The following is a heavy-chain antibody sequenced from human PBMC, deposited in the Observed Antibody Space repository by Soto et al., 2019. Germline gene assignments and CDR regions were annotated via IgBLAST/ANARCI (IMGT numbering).Heavy chain of an antibody. Sequence: PGGSLRLSCAASGFTFSDYYMTWIRQAPGKGLEWVSYISSSGSSISYADSVKGRFTISRDNAKNSLYLQMNSLRGEDTGVYYCARGRYSYRVFGYWGQGTLVTVSS. V-gene: IGHV3-11*01. J-gene: IGHJ4*02. CDR3: ARGRYSYRVFGY. D-gene: IGHD5-18*01. CDR1: GFTFSDYY. CDR2: ISSSGSSI.